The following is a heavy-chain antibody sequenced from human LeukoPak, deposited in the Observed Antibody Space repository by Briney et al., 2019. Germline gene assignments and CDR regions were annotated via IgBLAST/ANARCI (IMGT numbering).Heavy chain of an antibody. CDR1: GFTFISYA. CDR2: ILFEGSKK. D-gene: IGHD2-2*01. J-gene: IGHJ4*02. V-gene: IGHV3-30*04. CDR3: ARDLGDIVVVPALLGSLDY. Sequence: GGSLRLSCAAPGFTFISYAMHWVRQAPGKGLEWVAVILFEGSKKYYADSVKGRFTISRDNSKNTLYLQMNSLRAEDTAVYYCARDLGDIVVVPALLGSLDYWGQGTLVTVSS.